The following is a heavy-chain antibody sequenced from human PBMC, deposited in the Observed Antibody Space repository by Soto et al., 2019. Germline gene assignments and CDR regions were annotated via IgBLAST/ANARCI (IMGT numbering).Heavy chain of an antibody. CDR2: IYYSGST. J-gene: IGHJ4*02. CDR1: GGSISSSSYY. V-gene: IGHV4-39*01. CDR3: ARSDYGDPHFDS. D-gene: IGHD4-17*01. Sequence: SETLSLTCTVSGGSISSSSYYWGWIRQPPGKGLEWIGNIYYSGSTYYNPSLKSRVIISVDTSKNQFSLKLSSVTAADTAVYYCARSDYGDPHFDSWGQGTLV.